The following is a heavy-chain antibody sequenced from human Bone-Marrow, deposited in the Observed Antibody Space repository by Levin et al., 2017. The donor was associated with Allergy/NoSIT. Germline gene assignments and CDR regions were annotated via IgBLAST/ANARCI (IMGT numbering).Heavy chain of an antibody. CDR3: ARAYYYDGTYYFDD. Sequence: GGSLRLSCAASGFSFSDHYMDWVRQVPGKGLEWVGRIRKKANSYTTEYAASVNGRFSISRDDSKNSLYLQVNSLKTEDTAVYYCARAYYYDGTYYFDDWGQGTLVTVSS. D-gene: IGHD3-22*01. CDR1: GFSFSDHY. J-gene: IGHJ4*02. V-gene: IGHV3-72*01. CDR2: IRKKANSYTT.